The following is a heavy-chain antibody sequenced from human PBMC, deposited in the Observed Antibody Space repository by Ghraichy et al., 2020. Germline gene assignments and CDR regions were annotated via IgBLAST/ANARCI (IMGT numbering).Heavy chain of an antibody. Sequence: GGSLRLSCAASGFTFSNYWMTWVRQAPGKGLEWVANIKEDGSDKYYVDSVKGRFIISRDNAKNLLYLHMNNLRVEDTAVYYCANAPTAVASDYWGQGTLVTVSS. CDR1: GFTFSNYW. D-gene: IGHD5-18*01. J-gene: IGHJ4*02. V-gene: IGHV3-7*03. CDR2: IKEDGSDK. CDR3: ANAPTAVASDY.